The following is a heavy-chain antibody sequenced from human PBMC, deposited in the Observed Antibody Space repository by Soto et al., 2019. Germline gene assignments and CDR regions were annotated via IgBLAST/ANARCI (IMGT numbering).Heavy chain of an antibody. Sequence: PSETLSLTCTVSGGNISSYYWSWIRQPPGKGLEWIGYIYYSGSTNYNPSLKSRVTISVDTSKNQFSLKLSSVTAADTAVYYCARTPSSGWLAYYFDYWGQGTLVTVSS. J-gene: IGHJ4*02. CDR1: GGNISSYY. V-gene: IGHV4-59*08. D-gene: IGHD6-19*01. CDR2: IYYSGST. CDR3: ARTPSSGWLAYYFDY.